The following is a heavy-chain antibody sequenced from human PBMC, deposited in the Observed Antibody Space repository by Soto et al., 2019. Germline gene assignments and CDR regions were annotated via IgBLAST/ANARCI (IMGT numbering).Heavy chain of an antibody. J-gene: IGHJ5*02. CDR3: ASHSDCSGGSCYGYWFDP. V-gene: IGHV4-39*07. Sequence: SETLSLTCTVSGGSISSSSYFWGWIRQPPGKGLEWIGEINHSGSTNYNPSLKSRVTISVDTSKNQFSLKLSSVTAADTAVYYCASHSDCSGGSCYGYWFDPWGKG. D-gene: IGHD2-15*01. CDR1: GGSISSSSYF. CDR2: INHSGST.